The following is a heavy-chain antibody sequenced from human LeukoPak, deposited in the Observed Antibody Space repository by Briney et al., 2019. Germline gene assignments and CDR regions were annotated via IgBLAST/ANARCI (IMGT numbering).Heavy chain of an antibody. V-gene: IGHV4-4*07. Sequence: SETLSLTCTVSGGSISSYYWTWIRQPAGKGLEWIGRMYASGSTNYNPSLKSRVTMSVDTSKNQFSLTLRSVTAADTAMYYCARALVPYYDILTGYYKHPIDAFDIWGQGTMVTVSS. CDR2: MYASGST. J-gene: IGHJ3*02. CDR1: GGSISSYY. CDR3: ARALVPYYDILTGYYKHPIDAFDI. D-gene: IGHD3-9*01.